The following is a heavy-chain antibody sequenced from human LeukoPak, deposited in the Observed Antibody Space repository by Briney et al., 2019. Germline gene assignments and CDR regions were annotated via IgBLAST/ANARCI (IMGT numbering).Heavy chain of an antibody. Sequence: GSLRLSCAASGFTFGSYSMNWVRQAPGKGLEWVSSISSSSSYMYYADSVKGRFTISRDNAKNSLYLQMNSLSAEDTAMYYCASRTTGNYDAFDIWGQGTMVTVSS. CDR1: GFTFGSYS. V-gene: IGHV3-21*01. CDR3: ASRTTGNYDAFDI. CDR2: ISSSSSYM. J-gene: IGHJ3*02. D-gene: IGHD4-17*01.